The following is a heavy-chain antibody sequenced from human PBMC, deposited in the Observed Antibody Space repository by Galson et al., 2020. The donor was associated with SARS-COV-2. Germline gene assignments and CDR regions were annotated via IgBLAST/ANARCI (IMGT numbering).Heavy chain of an antibody. CDR1: GFTFRNAW. CDR2: IKSKTDGGTI. Sequence: GGSLSLSCAASGFTFRNAWMSWVRQAPGKGLECIGRIKSKTDGGTIDYAAPVKGRFTISRDDSKNTLYLQMNSLKTEDTAVYYCATEDYYDSSGYHGKNFDYWGQGTLVTVSS. CDR3: ATEDYYDSSGYHGKNFDY. V-gene: IGHV3-15*01. J-gene: IGHJ4*02. D-gene: IGHD3-22*01.